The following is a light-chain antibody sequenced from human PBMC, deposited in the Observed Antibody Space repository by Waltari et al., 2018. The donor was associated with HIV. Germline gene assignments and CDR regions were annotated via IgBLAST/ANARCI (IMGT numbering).Light chain of an antibody. CDR2: GVT. V-gene: IGLV2-18*02. J-gene: IGLJ3*02. Sequence: QSALTQPPSVSGSLGQLVTISCTGTSSDIGAYNRVSRYQQSPGTAPKLRIYGVTHRPSGVPVRFSGSKSGNTASLTISGLQADDEADYYCSSYTTSSTWVFGGGTKLTVL. CDR1: SSDIGAYNR. CDR3: SSYTTSSTWV.